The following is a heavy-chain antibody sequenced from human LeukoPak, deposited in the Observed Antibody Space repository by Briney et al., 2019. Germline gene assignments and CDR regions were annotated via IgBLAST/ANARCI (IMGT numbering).Heavy chain of an antibody. CDR2: VYYSGST. CDR1: GVSISPNY. J-gene: IGHJ6*03. CDR3: ARGGVAVGGSPAADYYYYMDV. Sequence: PSETLSLTCTVSGVSISPNYWSWIRQPPGKGLEWIGYVYYSGSTNYNPSLKSRVTISVDASKKQFSLRLKSVTAADTAVYYCARGGVAVGGSPAADYYYYMDVWGKGTTVTVSS. D-gene: IGHD6-19*01. V-gene: IGHV4-59*01.